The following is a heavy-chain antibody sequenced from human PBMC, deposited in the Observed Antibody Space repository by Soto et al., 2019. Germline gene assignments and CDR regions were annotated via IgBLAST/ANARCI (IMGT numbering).Heavy chain of an antibody. Sequence: RVSCRVAEVTCSSYSMNYFHKAPGKGLEWVSYISSSSSTIYYADSVKGRFTISRDNAKNSLYLQMNSLRAEDTAVYYCARVDSSSWYGYWGQGTLVTVSS. CDR1: EVTCSSYS. V-gene: IGHV3-48*01. D-gene: IGHD6-13*01. J-gene: IGHJ4*02. CDR2: ISSSSSTI. CDR3: ARVDSSSWYGY.